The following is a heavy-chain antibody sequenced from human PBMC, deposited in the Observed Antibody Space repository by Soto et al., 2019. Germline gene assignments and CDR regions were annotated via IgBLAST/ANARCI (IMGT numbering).Heavy chain of an antibody. D-gene: IGHD1-1*01. CDR1: GFTFSSYG. V-gene: IGHV3-30*18. CDR3: AKDFIDTTGWFDP. CDR2: ISYDGSNK. J-gene: IGHJ5*02. Sequence: QVQLVESGGGVVQPGRSLRLSCAASGFTFSSYGMHWVRQAPGKGLEWVAVISYDGSNKYYADSVKGRFTISRDNSKNTLYLQMNSLRAEDTAVYYCAKDFIDTTGWFDPWGQGTLVTVSS.